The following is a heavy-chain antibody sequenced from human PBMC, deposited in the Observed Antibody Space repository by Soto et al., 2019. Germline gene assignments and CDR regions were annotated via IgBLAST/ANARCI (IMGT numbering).Heavy chain of an antibody. D-gene: IGHD6-19*01. CDR3: ARAGAVAGNINFDY. Sequence: ASVKVSCKASGYTFTTCAMHWVRQAPGQRLEWMGWINAGNGNTKYSQKFLGRVTITTDTSASTAYMELSSLRSEDTAVYYCARAGAVAGNINFDYWGQGTLVTVSS. CDR2: INAGNGNT. CDR1: GYTFTTCA. J-gene: IGHJ4*02. V-gene: IGHV1-3*01.